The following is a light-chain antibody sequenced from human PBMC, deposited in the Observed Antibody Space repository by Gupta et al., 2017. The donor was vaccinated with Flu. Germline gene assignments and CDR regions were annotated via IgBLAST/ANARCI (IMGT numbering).Light chain of an antibody. V-gene: IGKV1-39*01. CDR2: AAS. Sequence: PSSLSASVGDRVTITCRASQSISSYLNWYQQKPGKAPKLLIYAASSLQSGVPSRFSGSGSGTDFTLTISSLQPEDFATYYCQQSYSTLGTFGQGTKVEIK. CDR1: QSISSY. J-gene: IGKJ1*01. CDR3: QQSYSTLGT.